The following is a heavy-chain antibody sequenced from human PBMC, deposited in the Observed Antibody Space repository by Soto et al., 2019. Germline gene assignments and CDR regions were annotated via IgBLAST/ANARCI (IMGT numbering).Heavy chain of an antibody. D-gene: IGHD5-18*01. CDR3: ATTTRRYTYGYPSYYYGMDV. CDR2: IYYSGST. J-gene: IGHJ6*02. Sequence: SETLSLTCTVSGGSVSSGSYYWSWIRQPPGKGLEWIGYIYYSGSTNYNPSLKSRVTISVDTSKNQFSLKLSSVTAADTAVYYCATTTRRYTYGYPSYYYGMDVWGQGTTVTVSS. V-gene: IGHV4-61*01. CDR1: GGSVSSGSYY.